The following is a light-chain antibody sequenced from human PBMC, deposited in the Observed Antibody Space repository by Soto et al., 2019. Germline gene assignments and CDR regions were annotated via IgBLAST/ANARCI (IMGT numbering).Light chain of an antibody. J-gene: IGKJ2*01. V-gene: IGKV3-20*01. CDR1: QSVTSRY. CDR2: GVS. CDR3: QQYSTLPHT. Sequence: ENVLTQSPGTLSLSPGERATLSCRATQSVTSRYFAWYQQKPGQATRLLIYGVSSRATDIPDRFSGSGSGTDFTLTISRLEPEDFVVYYCQQYSTLPHTFGQGTKLEVK.